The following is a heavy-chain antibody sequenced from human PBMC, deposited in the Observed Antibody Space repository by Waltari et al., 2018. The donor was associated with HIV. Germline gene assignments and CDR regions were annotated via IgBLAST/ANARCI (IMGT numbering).Heavy chain of an antibody. D-gene: IGHD1-26*01. Sequence: EVLLVESGGGLGRPGGSLRLSCAASGFTFSSHSLNWVRQAPGKGLEWVSSISSTSTVIFYADSVKGRFTISRDNAKNSLFLQMNSLRAEDMAVYHCVRGGMGATVEDLFDYWGQGTLVTVSS. CDR2: ISSTSTVI. CDR3: VRGGMGATVEDLFDY. CDR1: GFTFSSHS. J-gene: IGHJ4*02. V-gene: IGHV3-21*01.